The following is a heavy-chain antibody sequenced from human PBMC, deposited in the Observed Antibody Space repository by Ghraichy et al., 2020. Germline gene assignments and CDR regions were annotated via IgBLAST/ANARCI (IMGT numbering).Heavy chain of an antibody. CDR1: GFNFTSSW. Sequence: GGSLRLSCAASGFNFTSSWMNWVRQAPGKELECVAGIKPDCSENYHVDSVTGRFTISRDNARNSLYLQMNSLRAEDTAFYYCTSDRAFKCFDYWGQGTLVTVSS. V-gene: IGHV3-7*03. CDR3: TSDRAFKCFDY. J-gene: IGHJ4*02. D-gene: IGHD3-10*01. CDR2: IKPDCSEN.